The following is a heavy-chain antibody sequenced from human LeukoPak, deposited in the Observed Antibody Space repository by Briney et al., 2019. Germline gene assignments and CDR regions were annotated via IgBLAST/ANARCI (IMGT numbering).Heavy chain of an antibody. Sequence: SVKVSCKASGGTFSSYAISWVRQAPGQGLEWMGRIIPILGIANYAQKLQGRVTMTTDTSTSTAYMELRSLRSDDTAVYYRARDISAVAGNDYWGQGTLVTVSS. J-gene: IGHJ4*02. CDR3: ARDISAVAGNDY. CDR2: IIPILGIA. V-gene: IGHV1-69*04. CDR1: GGTFSSYA. D-gene: IGHD6-19*01.